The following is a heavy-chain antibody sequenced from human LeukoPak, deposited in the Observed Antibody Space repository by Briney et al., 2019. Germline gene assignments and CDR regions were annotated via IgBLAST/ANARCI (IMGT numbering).Heavy chain of an antibody. Sequence: GGSLRLSCAASAFTFSTYGMHWVRQAPGKGLEWVAVISFDGSDTYYADSVKGRFTISRDNSKNTLYLQMNSLRPEDTAVYYCAKAAYDSSGSWYYFDYWGQGTLVTVSS. D-gene: IGHD3-22*01. CDR3: AKAAYDSSGSWYYFDY. CDR2: ISFDGSDT. CDR1: AFTFSTYG. V-gene: IGHV3-30*18. J-gene: IGHJ4*02.